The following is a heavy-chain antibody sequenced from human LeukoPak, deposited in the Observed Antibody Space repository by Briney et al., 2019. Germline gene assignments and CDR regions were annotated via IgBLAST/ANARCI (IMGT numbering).Heavy chain of an antibody. J-gene: IGHJ5*02. CDR3: ARGGYSYGYVNWFDP. CDR2: IYTSGST. V-gene: IGHV4-4*07. Sequence: PSETLSLTCTVSGGSISSYYWSWIRQPAGKGLEWIGRIYTSGSTNYNPSLKSRATMSVDTSKNQFSLKLSSVTAADTAVYYCARGGYSYGYVNWFDPWGQGTLVTVSS. D-gene: IGHD5-18*01. CDR1: GGSISSYY.